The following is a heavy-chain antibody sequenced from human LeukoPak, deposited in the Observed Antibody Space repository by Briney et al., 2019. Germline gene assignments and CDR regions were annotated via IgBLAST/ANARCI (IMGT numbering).Heavy chain of an antibody. CDR1: GYTFTSYG. V-gene: IGHV1-18*01. J-gene: IGHJ4*02. Sequence: GASVKVSCKASGYTFTSYGISWVRQAPGQGLEWMGWIGAYNGNTNYAQKLQGRVTMNTDKSTSTAYMELRSLGSDDTAVYYCARDDWGYCSSTSCYYFDYWGQGTLVTVSS. CDR3: ARDDWGYCSSTSCYYFDY. CDR2: IGAYNGNT. D-gene: IGHD2-2*01.